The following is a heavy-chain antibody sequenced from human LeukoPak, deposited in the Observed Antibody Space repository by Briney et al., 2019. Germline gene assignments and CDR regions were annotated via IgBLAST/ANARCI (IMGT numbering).Heavy chain of an antibody. D-gene: IGHD3-16*01. V-gene: IGHV3-7*01. CDR2: IKEDGSEK. CDR3: AREGEGYFDY. Sequence: GGSLRLSCAASGFTFSDYYMSWIRQAPGKGLEWVANIKEDGSEKYYVDSVKGRFTISRDNAKNSLYLQMNSLRAEDTALYYCAREGEGYFDYWGQGTLVTVSS. CDR1: GFTFSDYY. J-gene: IGHJ4*02.